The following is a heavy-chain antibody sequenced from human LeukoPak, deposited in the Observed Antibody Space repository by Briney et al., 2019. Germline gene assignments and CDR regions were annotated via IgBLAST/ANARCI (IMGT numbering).Heavy chain of an antibody. CDR2: IYYSGST. V-gene: IGHV4-30-4*08. CDR3: ARELGKDPWAFDI. D-gene: IGHD7-27*01. CDR1: GGSISSGDYY. Sequence: SQTLSLTCTVSGGSISSGDYYWSWIRQPPGKGLEWIGYIYYSGSTYYNPSLKSRVTISVDTSKNQFSLKLSSVTAADTAVYYCARELGKDPWAFDIWGQGTMVTVSS. J-gene: IGHJ3*02.